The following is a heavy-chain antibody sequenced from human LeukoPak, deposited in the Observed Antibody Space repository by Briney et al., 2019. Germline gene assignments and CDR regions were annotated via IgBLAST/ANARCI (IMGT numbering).Heavy chain of an antibody. Sequence: GGPLRLSCAASGFTFSDYYMSWIRQAPGKGLEWVSYISSSGSTIYYADSVKGRFTISRDNAKNSLYLQMNSLRAEDTAVYYCARDSVYSSGWYDYWGQGTLVTVSS. CDR1: GFTFSDYY. J-gene: IGHJ4*02. CDR3: ARDSVYSSGWYDY. V-gene: IGHV3-11*01. CDR2: ISSSGSTI. D-gene: IGHD6-19*01.